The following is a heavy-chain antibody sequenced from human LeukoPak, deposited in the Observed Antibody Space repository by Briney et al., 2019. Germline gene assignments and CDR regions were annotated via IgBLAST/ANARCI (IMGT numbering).Heavy chain of an antibody. Sequence: SETLSLTCTVSGGSISGYYWSWIRQPPGKELEWIAYIYYSGTTNYNPSLKSRVTISVDTSKNQFSLKLSSVTAADTAMYYCARHSSTTGYPIDYWGQGTLVTVSS. D-gene: IGHD2/OR15-2a*01. V-gene: IGHV4-59*08. J-gene: IGHJ4*02. CDR2: IYYSGTT. CDR3: ARHSSTTGYPIDY. CDR1: GGSISGYY.